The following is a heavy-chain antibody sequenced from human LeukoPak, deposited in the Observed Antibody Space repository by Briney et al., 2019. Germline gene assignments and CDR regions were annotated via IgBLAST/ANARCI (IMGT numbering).Heavy chain of an antibody. V-gene: IGHV3-20*04. D-gene: IGHD3-22*01. CDR2: FNWNGGST. Sequence: PGGSLRLSCAASGFTFDDYGMSWVRQAPGKGLEWVSGFNWNGGSTGYADSVKGRFTISRDNAKNSLYLQMNSLRAEDTALYYCARDFGYYDSSGYYLGIFDYWGQGTLVTVSS. CDR3: ARDFGYYDSSGYYLGIFDY. CDR1: GFTFDDYG. J-gene: IGHJ4*02.